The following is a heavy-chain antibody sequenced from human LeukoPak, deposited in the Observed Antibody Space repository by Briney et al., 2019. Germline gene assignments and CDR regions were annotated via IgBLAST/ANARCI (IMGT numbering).Heavy chain of an antibody. V-gene: IGHV1-69*05. J-gene: IGHJ6*02. CDR3: ARAGTVVPAAMRPGHKPDYYYYGMDV. Sequence: GASVKVSCKASGGSFSSYAISWVRQAPGQGLEWMGGIIPIFGTANYAQKFQGRVTITRDTSASTAYMELSSLRSEDTAVYYCARAGTVVPAAMRPGHKPDYYYYGMDVWGQGTTVTVSS. D-gene: IGHD2-2*01. CDR2: IIPIFGTA. CDR1: GGSFSSYA.